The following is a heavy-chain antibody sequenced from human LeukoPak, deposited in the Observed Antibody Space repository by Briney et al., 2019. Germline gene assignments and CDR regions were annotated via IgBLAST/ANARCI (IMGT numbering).Heavy chain of an antibody. J-gene: IGHJ6*02. D-gene: IGHD1-1*01. CDR2: ISYDGSNK. CDR3: ARGWNDLFGVSGYYYYYGMDV. CDR1: GFTFSSYA. V-gene: IGHV3-30*04. Sequence: GGSLRLSCAASGFTFSSYAMHWVRQAPGKGLEWVAVISYDGSNKYYADSVKGRFTISRDNSKNTLYLQMNSLRAEDTAVYYCARGWNDLFGVSGYYYYYGMDVWGQGTTVTVSS.